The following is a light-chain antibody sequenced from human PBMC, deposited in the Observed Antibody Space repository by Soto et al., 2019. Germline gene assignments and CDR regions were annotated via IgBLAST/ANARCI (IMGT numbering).Light chain of an antibody. CDR2: DAS. V-gene: IGKV1-5*01. CDR3: HQYDSLPET. CDR1: QSIRGW. Sequence: DIQMTQSPSTLSASVGDRVTITCRASQSIRGWLAWYQQKPGKAPKLLIYDASSLQSGVPSRFSGSGSGTEFTLTISSLQPDDFAPYLCHQYDSLPETFGQGTKVEIK. J-gene: IGKJ1*01.